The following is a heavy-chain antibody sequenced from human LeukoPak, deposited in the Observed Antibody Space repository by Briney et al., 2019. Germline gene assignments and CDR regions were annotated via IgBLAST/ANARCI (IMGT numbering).Heavy chain of an antibody. J-gene: IGHJ4*02. Sequence: ASVKVSCKASGYTFTGYYMHWVRQAPGQGLEWMGWINPNSGVLKYAQKFQGRVTMTMDTSISTAYMELSSLRSDDTAVYYCARDFATYYFDNSGYYFLYYFDYWGQGTLITVSS. CDR1: GYTFTGYY. D-gene: IGHD3-22*01. V-gene: IGHV1-2*02. CDR3: ARDFATYYFDNSGYYFLYYFDY. CDR2: INPNSGVL.